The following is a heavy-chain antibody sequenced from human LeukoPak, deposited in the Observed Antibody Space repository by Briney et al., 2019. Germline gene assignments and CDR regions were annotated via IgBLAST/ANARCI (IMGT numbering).Heavy chain of an antibody. D-gene: IGHD1-26*01. V-gene: IGHV3-20*04. CDR2: IYWNGGST. CDR1: GFNLDDYG. CDR3: ASFLWELGEEY. J-gene: IGHJ4*02. Sequence: GGSLRLSCAASGFNLDDYGMSWVRQVPGKGLEWVSGIYWNGGSTGYADSVKGRFTISRDNSKNTLYLQMNSLRAEDTAVYYCASFLWELGEEYWGQGTLVTVSS.